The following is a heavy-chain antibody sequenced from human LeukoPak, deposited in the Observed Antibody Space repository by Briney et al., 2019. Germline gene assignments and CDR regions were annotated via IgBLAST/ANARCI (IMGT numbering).Heavy chain of an antibody. D-gene: IGHD3-22*01. CDR3: ARHPEGGTVTLLNYYDSSGYES. CDR2: IYYSGST. J-gene: IGHJ4*02. CDR1: GGSISSSSYY. V-gene: IGHV4-39*01. Sequence: SETLSLTCTVSGGSISSSSYYWGWIRQPPGKGLEWIGSIYYSGSTYYNPSLKSRVTISVDTSKNQFSLKLSSVTAADTAVYYCARHPEGGTVTLLNYYDSSGYESWGQGTLVTVSS.